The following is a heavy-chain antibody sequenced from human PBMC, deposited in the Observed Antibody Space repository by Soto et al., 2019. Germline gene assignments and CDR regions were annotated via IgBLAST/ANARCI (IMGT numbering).Heavy chain of an antibody. CDR3: AGMPYTSGFGFDP. V-gene: IGHV4-30-2*01. CDR1: GDSYSISTYS. D-gene: IGHD6-19*01. J-gene: IGHJ5*02. Sequence: SETLSLTCTMSGDSYSISTYSWSWIRQPPGKDLKWIGFIYQSWVTSYNPSIASRVSITLDRSNNQCSLKLKSVTAAYTAVYFCAGMPYTSGFGFDPWGPGTLVTVSS. CDR2: IYQSWVT.